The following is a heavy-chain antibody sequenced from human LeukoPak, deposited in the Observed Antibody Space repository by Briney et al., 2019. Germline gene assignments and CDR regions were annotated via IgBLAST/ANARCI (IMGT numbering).Heavy chain of an antibody. CDR1: GGSISSYY. V-gene: IGHV4-59*01. Sequence: PSETLSLTCTVSGGSISSYYWSWIRRPPGKGLEWIGYIYYSGSTNYNPSLKSRVTISVDTSKNQFSLKLSSVTAADTAVYYCARDDSSGWYYNWFDPWGQGTLVTVSS. CDR2: IYYSGST. CDR3: ARDDSSGWYYNWFDP. J-gene: IGHJ5*02. D-gene: IGHD6-19*01.